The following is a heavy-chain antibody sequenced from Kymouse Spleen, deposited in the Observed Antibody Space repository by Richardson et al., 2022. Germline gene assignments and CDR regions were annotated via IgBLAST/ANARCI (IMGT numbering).Heavy chain of an antibody. Sequence: QVQLQESGPGLVKPSGTLSLTCAVSGGSISSSNWWSWVRQPPGKGLEWIGEIYHSGSTNYNPSLKSRVTISVDKSKNQFSLKLSSVTAADTAVYYCAMARYCSSTSCYNWFDPWGQGTLVTVSS. CDR2: IYHSGST. V-gene: IGHV4-4*02. CDR1: GGSISSSNW. CDR3: AMARYCSSTSCYNWFDP. D-gene: IGHD2-2*02. J-gene: IGHJ5*02.